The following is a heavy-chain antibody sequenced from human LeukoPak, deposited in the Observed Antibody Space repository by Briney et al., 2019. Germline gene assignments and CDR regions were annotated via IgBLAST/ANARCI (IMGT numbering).Heavy chain of an antibody. J-gene: IGHJ4*02. Sequence: SESLSLTCTVSGGSISTYYWSWIRQPPGKGLEWIGEINHAGRTNYNPSLMSRVTISIDTSKNQLSLKVTSVTAADTAVYYCVPVLTGSWGQGTLVIVS. CDR2: INHAGRT. CDR3: VPVLTGS. D-gene: IGHD3-9*01. V-gene: IGHV4-34*01. CDR1: GGSISTYY.